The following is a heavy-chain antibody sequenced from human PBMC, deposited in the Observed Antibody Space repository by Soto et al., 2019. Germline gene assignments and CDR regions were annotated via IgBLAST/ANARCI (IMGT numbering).Heavy chain of an antibody. Sequence: LSLTCAVYGGSFSGYYWSWIRQPPGRGLEWIGEINHSGSTNYNPSLKSRVTISVDTSKNQFSLKLSSVTAADTAVYYCARGPPSVVVTAIPRLNWFDPWGQGTLVTVSS. CDR3: ARGPPSVVVTAIPRLNWFDP. CDR1: GGSFSGYY. D-gene: IGHD2-21*02. V-gene: IGHV4-34*01. J-gene: IGHJ5*02. CDR2: INHSGST.